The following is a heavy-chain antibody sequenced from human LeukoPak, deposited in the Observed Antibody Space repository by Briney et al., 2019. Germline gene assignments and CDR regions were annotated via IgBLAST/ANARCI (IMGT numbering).Heavy chain of an antibody. D-gene: IGHD3-16*01. V-gene: IGHV1-18*01. CDR3: ARGETRHDY. CDR1: GYSFINNG. CDR2: ISPYHGNT. J-gene: IGHJ4*02. Sequence: ASVEVSCKASGYSFINNGINWVRQAPGQGLEWMGWISPYHGNTNFAQKLQGRVTLTTDTSTSTAYLELRSLRSDDTAVYYCARGETRHDYWGQGTLVTVSS.